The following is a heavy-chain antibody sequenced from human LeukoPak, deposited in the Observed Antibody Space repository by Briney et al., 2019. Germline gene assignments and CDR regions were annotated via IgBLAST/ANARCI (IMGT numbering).Heavy chain of an antibody. D-gene: IGHD2-2*01. Sequence: ASVKVSCKASGGTFSSYTISWVRQAPGQGLEWMGRIIPILGIANYAQKFQGRVTITADKSTSTAYMELSSLRSEDTAVYYCARDRDCSSTSCYYYFDYWGQGTLVTVSS. CDR2: IIPILGIA. V-gene: IGHV1-69*04. CDR3: ARDRDCSSTSCYYYFDY. CDR1: GGTFSSYT. J-gene: IGHJ4*02.